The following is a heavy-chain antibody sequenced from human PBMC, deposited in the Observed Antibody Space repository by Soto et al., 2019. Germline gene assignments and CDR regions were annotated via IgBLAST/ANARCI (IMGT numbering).Heavy chain of an antibody. Sequence: GGPLRLSGAASVFTFSTYTMHWVRQAPGKGLEWVSSISSAGSYVYDASSVKGRFIISRDNAKNALYLEMNSLRADDTAVYYCARTAAATGAPGYWGQGTLVSVSS. CDR3: ARTAAATGAPGY. CDR1: VFTFSTYT. CDR2: ISSAGSYV. J-gene: IGHJ4*02. V-gene: IGHV3-21*01. D-gene: IGHD2-15*01.